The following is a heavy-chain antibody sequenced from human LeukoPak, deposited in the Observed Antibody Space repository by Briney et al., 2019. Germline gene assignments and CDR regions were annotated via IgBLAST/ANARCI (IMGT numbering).Heavy chain of an antibody. CDR2: IYSGGTT. CDR3: ARDQYSYAHAAH. CDR1: GFTFTSYQ. V-gene: IGHV3-66*01. Sequence: GRSLRLSCAASGFTFTSYQMNWVRQAPGKGLEWVSVIYSGGTTYYADSVKGRFTISRDNSKNTLHLQMNSLRAEDTAVYYCARDQYSYAHAAHWGQGTLVTVSS. J-gene: IGHJ4*02. D-gene: IGHD5-18*01.